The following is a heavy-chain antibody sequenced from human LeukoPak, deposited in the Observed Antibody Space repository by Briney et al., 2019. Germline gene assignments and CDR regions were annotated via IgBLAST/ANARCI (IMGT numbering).Heavy chain of an antibody. Sequence: LTGRSLRLSCAASGFTFSRHGMHWVRQAPGKGLEWVAVIWYDGSNKYYADAVKGRFTISRDNSKNMLYLQMNSLRVEDTAVYYCARDIVSYYIDYWGQGTLVTVSS. V-gene: IGHV3-33*01. CDR3: ARDIVSYYIDY. D-gene: IGHD2-2*02. J-gene: IGHJ4*02. CDR1: GFTFSRHG. CDR2: IWYDGSNK.